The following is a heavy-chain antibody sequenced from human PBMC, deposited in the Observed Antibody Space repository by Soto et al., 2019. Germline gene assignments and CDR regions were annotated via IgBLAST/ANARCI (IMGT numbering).Heavy chain of an antibody. J-gene: IGHJ3*01. Sequence: VQMVQSGAEVKEPGSSVKVSCTNSGDTFSHYVMSWVRQAPGHGLEWLGSLAPISGSPNYAERIEGRLTISADAGTSTMYMEVRSLKYDDTAVYYCARIGVGSRRWGQGTMVTVSS. CDR3: ARIGVGSRR. V-gene: IGHV1-69*18. CDR2: LAPISGSP. D-gene: IGHD1-26*01. CDR1: GDTFSHYV.